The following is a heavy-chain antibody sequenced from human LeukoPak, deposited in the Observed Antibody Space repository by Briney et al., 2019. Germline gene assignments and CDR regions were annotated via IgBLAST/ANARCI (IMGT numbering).Heavy chain of an antibody. CDR3: ARVPDCTTGVCSGQL. D-gene: IGHD2-8*01. V-gene: IGHV4-59*08. CDR2: IYYSGTT. CDR1: GGSISSYY. J-gene: IGHJ4*02. Sequence: SETLSLTCTVSGGSISSYYWSWIRQPPGKGLEWIGYIYYSGTTNYNPSLKSRVTISVDTSKNQFSLKLSSVTAADTAVYYCARVPDCTTGVCSGQLWGQGTLVTVSS.